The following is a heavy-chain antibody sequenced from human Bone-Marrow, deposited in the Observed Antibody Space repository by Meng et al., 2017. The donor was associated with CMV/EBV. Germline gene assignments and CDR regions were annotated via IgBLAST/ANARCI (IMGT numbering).Heavy chain of an antibody. CDR1: GYTLTSYG. D-gene: IGHD3-22*01. CDR3: AVTYYYDSSGYYSFDY. J-gene: IGHJ4*02. Sequence: QVQLGQSGAGLKKPGASVKVSCKASGYTLTSYGISWVRQAPGQGLEWMGWISAYNGNTNYAQKLQGRVTMTTDTSTSTAYMELRSLRSDDTAVYYCAVTYYYDSSGYYSFDYWGQGTLVTVSS. CDR2: ISAYNGNT. V-gene: IGHV1-18*01.